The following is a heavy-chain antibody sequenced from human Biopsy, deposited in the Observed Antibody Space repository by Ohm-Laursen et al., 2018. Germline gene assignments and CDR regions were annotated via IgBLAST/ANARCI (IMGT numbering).Heavy chain of an antibody. CDR2: INHSGRT. D-gene: IGHD1-14*01. CDR1: GESFNGYY. J-gene: IGHJ5*02. Sequence: SDTLSLTCAVYGESFNGYYWSWIRQTPGKGLEWIGEINHSGRTNYNPSLKSRVTISVDTSKNQFSLKVSSVTAADTAVYYCARDRDRRGWFDPWGQGTLVTVSS. V-gene: IGHV4-34*01. CDR3: ARDRDRRGWFDP.